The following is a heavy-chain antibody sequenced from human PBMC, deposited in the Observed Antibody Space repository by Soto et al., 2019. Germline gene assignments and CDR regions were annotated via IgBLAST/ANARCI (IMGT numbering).Heavy chain of an antibody. Sequence: QVQLVESGGGLVKPGGSLRLSCAVSGFTFSDYYMSWIRQAPGKGLEWVSYISSSSTYTNYADPVKGRFTISRDNAKNSLYLQMNSLRAEDTAVYYCARGLVGATDLFDYWGQGTLVTVSS. J-gene: IGHJ4*02. V-gene: IGHV3-11*05. CDR3: ARGLVGATDLFDY. D-gene: IGHD1-26*01. CDR1: GFTFSDYY. CDR2: ISSSSTYT.